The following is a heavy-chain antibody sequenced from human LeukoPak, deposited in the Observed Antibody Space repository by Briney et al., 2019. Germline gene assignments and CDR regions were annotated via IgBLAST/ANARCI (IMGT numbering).Heavy chain of an antibody. CDR3: ARDQEDIVVVPAAI. CDR1: GGTFSSYA. D-gene: IGHD2-2*02. Sequence: SVKVSCKASGGTFSSYAISWVRQAPGQGLEWMGGIIPIFGTANYAQKFQGRVTITTDESTSTAYMELSSLRSEDTAVYYCARDQEDIVVVPAAIWGQGTLVTVSS. CDR2: IIPIFGTA. J-gene: IGHJ4*02. V-gene: IGHV1-69*05.